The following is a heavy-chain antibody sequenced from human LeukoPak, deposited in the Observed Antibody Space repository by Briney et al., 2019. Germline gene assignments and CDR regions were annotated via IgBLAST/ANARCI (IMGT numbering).Heavy chain of an antibody. Sequence: ASVKVSCKASGYTFTGYYMHWVRQAPGQGLEWMGWINPNSGGTNYAQKFQGRVTMTRDTSISTAYMELSRLRSGDTAVYYCARQRRAVTTSARIYGMDVWGQGTTVTVSS. V-gene: IGHV1-2*02. CDR2: INPNSGGT. CDR3: ARQRRAVTTSARIYGMDV. D-gene: IGHD4-17*01. J-gene: IGHJ6*02. CDR1: GYTFTGYY.